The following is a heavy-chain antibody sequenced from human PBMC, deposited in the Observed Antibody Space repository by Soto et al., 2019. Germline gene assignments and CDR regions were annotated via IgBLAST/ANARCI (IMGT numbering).Heavy chain of an antibody. D-gene: IGHD6-13*01. CDR1: GFTFSSYE. J-gene: IGHJ6*02. V-gene: IGHV3-48*03. Sequence: PGGSLRLSCATSGFTFSSYEMNWVPQAPGKXLEWVSYISSSGSTIYYADSVKGRFTISRDNAKNSLYLQMDSLRAEDTAVYYCARDQEAGSFFPYYYGMDVWGQGTTVTVSS. CDR3: ARDQEAGSFFPYYYGMDV. CDR2: ISSSGSTI.